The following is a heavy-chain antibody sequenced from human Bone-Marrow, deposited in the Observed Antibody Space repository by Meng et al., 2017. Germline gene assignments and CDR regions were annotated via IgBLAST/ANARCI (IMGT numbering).Heavy chain of an antibody. J-gene: IGHJ3*02. V-gene: IGHV3-69-1*01. CDR2: ISSGSTI. CDR1: GFTFSGSS. CDR3: ARDQHRGYYDSSGYYSDAFDI. Sequence: GESLKISCTASGFTFSGSSMNWVRQAPGKGLEWVSSISSGSTIYYADSVKGRFTISRDNAKNSLYLQMNSLRAEDTAVYYCARDQHRGYYDSSGYYSDAFDIWGQGTMVTVSS. D-gene: IGHD3-22*01.